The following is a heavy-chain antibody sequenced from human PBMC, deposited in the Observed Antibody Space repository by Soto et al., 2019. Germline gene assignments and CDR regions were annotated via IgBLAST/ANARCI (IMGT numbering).Heavy chain of an antibody. CDR3: AAVYSSRWYGGFDY. D-gene: IGHD6-13*01. Sequence: SETLSLTCTVSGGSISSYYWSWIRQPAGKGLEWIGRIYTSGSTNYNPSLKSRVTMSVDTSKNQFSLKLSSVTAADTAVYYCAAVYSSRWYGGFDYWGQGTLVTVSS. CDR2: IYTSGST. V-gene: IGHV4-4*07. CDR1: GGSISSYY. J-gene: IGHJ4*02.